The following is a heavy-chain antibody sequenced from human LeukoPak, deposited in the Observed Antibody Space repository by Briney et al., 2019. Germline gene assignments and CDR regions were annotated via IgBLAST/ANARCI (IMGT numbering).Heavy chain of an antibody. CDR3: ARNVPSPSHHFDI. CDR1: GFTFSSYS. Sequence: GGSLRLSCAASGFTFSSYSMNWVRQAPGKGLEWVSVIGSSSTYMYSADSLKGRFTISRDNAKNALYLQMNSLRAEDTAVYYCARNVPSPSHHFDIWGQGTMVTVSS. CDR2: IGSSSTYM. J-gene: IGHJ3*02. D-gene: IGHD1-1*01. V-gene: IGHV3-21*01.